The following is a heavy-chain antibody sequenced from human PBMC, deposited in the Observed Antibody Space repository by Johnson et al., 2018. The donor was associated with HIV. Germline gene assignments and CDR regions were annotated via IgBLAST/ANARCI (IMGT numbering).Heavy chain of an antibody. V-gene: IGHV3-30-3*01. D-gene: IGHD2-15*01. J-gene: IGHJ3*02. CDR1: GFTFSSYA. CDR3: APQHGWSTLHAVDN. Sequence: QVQLVESGGGVVQPGRSLRLSCAASGFTFSSYAMHWVRQAPGKGLEWVAVISYDGSNNYYADSVKGRYTISRDNSNNTLYVQMNSLRAEDTAVYYCAPQHGWSTLHAVDNWGQGTMGT. CDR2: ISYDGSNN.